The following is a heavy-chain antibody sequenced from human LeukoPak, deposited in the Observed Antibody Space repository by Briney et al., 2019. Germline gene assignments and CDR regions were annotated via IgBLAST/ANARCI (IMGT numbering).Heavy chain of an antibody. Sequence: PSETPSLTCTVSGGSISSYYWSWIRQPPGKGLEWIGYIYYSGSTNYNPSLKSRVTISVDTSKNQFSLKLSSVTAADTAVYYCARGSKLYSSGWEFDYWGQGTLVTVSS. V-gene: IGHV4-59*01. CDR2: IYYSGST. J-gene: IGHJ4*02. D-gene: IGHD6-19*01. CDR3: ARGSKLYSSGWEFDY. CDR1: GGSISSYY.